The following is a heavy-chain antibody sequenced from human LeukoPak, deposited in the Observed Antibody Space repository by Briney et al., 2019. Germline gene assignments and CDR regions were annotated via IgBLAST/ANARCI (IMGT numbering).Heavy chain of an antibody. V-gene: IGHV3-30-3*01. D-gene: IGHD3-22*01. CDR3: ARRDRGHYYDSSGYPKADY. Sequence: GGSLRLSCAASGFTFSSYAMHWVRQAPGKGLEWVAVISYDGSNKYYADSVKGRFTISRDNSKNTLYLQMNSLRAEDTAVYYCARRDRGHYYDSSGYPKADYWGQGTLVTVSS. CDR2: ISYDGSNK. J-gene: IGHJ4*02. CDR1: GFTFSSYA.